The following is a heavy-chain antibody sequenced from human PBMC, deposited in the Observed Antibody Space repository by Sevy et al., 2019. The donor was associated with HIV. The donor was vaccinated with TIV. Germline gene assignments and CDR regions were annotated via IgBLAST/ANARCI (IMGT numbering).Heavy chain of an antibody. CDR1: GFTFGDYA. V-gene: IGHV3-49*03. D-gene: IGHD6-19*01. J-gene: IGHJ6*02. CDR3: TGVLIGSGWTRVHYYYGMDV. CDR2: IRSKAYGGTT. Sequence: GGSLRLSCTASGFTFGDYAMSWFRQAPGKGLEWVGFIRSKAYGGTTEYAAAVKGRFTISRDDSKSIAYLQMNSLKTEDTAVYYCTGVLIGSGWTRVHYYYGMDVWGQGTTVTVSS.